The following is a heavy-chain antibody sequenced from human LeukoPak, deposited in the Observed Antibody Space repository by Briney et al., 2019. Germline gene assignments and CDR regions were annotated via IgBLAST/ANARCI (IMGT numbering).Heavy chain of an antibody. CDR1: GGSISSYY. Sequence: PSETLSLTCTVSGGSISSYYWSWIRQPAGKGLEWIGRIYTSGGTNYNPSLKSRVTMSVDTSKNQFSPKLSSVTAADTAVYYCARVVPAAPEGIYYYGMDVWGQGTTVTVS. J-gene: IGHJ6*02. V-gene: IGHV4-4*07. D-gene: IGHD2-2*01. CDR2: IYTSGGT. CDR3: ARVVPAAPEGIYYYGMDV.